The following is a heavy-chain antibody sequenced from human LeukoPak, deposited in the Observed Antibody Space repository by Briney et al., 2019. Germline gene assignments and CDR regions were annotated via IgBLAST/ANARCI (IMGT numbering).Heavy chain of an antibody. CDR3: AADYPSAATANNFDY. V-gene: IGHV1-58*02. CDR1: GFTFTTSS. D-gene: IGHD6-13*01. CDR2: IVVGSGNT. Sequence: ASVKVSCKASGFTFTTSSMQWVRQARGQRLEWIGRIVVGSGNTNYAQKFQERVSITRDMSTSTAYMELSSLRSEDTAVYYCAADYPSAATANNFDYWGQGTLVTVSS. J-gene: IGHJ4*02.